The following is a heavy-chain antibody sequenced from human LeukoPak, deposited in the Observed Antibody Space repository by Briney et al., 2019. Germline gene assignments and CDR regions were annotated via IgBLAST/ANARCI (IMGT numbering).Heavy chain of an antibody. Sequence: PSETLSLTCTVSGGSISSYYLSWIRQPAGKGLEWIGRIYTSGSTNYNPSLKSRVTMSVDTSKNQFSLKLSSVTAADTAVYYCAGGDELLSAVFDYWGQGTLVTVSS. J-gene: IGHJ4*02. D-gene: IGHD2-2*01. CDR1: GGSISSYY. CDR2: IYTSGST. V-gene: IGHV4-4*07. CDR3: AGGDELLSAVFDY.